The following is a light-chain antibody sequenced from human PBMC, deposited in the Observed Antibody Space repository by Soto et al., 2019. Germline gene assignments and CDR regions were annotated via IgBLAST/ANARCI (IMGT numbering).Light chain of an antibody. CDR2: KAS. CDR1: QTISSW. J-gene: IGKJ1*01. V-gene: IGKV1-5*03. CDR3: QHYNRYSEA. Sequence: DIQMTQSPSTLSGSVGDRVTITCRASQTISSWLAWYQQKPGKAPKLLIYKASTLKSGVPSRFSGSGSGTEFTLSISSLQPYDFATYYCQHYNRYSEAFGPGTKVEIK.